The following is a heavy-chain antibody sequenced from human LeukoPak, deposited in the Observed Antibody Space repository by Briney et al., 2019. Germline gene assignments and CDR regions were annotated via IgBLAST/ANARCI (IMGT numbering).Heavy chain of an antibody. D-gene: IGHD3-10*01. CDR2: IYHSGST. CDR3: ARDLHYGSGIGY. CDR1: GGSISSGGYS. Sequence: SETLSLTCAVSGGSISSGGYSGSWIRQPPGKGLEWIGYIYHSGSTYYNPSLKSRVTISVDRSKNQFSLKVSSVTAADTAVYYCARDLHYGSGIGYWGQGTLVTVSS. V-gene: IGHV4-30-2*01. J-gene: IGHJ4*02.